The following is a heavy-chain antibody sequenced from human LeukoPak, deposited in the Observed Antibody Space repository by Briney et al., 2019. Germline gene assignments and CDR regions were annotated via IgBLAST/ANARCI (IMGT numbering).Heavy chain of an antibody. J-gene: IGHJ4*02. CDR3: ARVGSSGHDY. CDR2: IYYSGST. D-gene: IGHD6-19*01. V-gene: IGHV4-59*12. Sequence: PSETLSLTCTVSAGSISSYYWTWIRQPPGKGLEWIGYIYYSGSTNYNPSLKSRVAISLDTSKNQFSLKLSSVTAADTAVYYCARVGSSGHDYWGQGTLVTVSS. CDR1: AGSISSYY.